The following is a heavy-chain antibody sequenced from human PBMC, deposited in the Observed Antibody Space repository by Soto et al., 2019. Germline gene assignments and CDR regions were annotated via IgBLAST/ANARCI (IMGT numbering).Heavy chain of an antibody. CDR1: GFTFSSYA. Sequence: GGSLRLSCAASGFTFSSYAMSWVRQAPGKGLEWVSAISGSGGSTYYADSVKGRFTISRDNSKNTLYLQMNSLRAEDTAVYYCANDYDSSGYYLTPLYFDYWGQGTLVTVSS. V-gene: IGHV3-23*01. CDR3: ANDYDSSGYYLTPLYFDY. D-gene: IGHD3-22*01. J-gene: IGHJ4*02. CDR2: ISGSGGST.